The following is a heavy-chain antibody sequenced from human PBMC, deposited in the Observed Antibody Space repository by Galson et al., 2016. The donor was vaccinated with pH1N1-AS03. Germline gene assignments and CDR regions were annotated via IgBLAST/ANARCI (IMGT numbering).Heavy chain of an antibody. CDR1: GGSLTDYQ. J-gene: IGHJ4*02. CDR3: ARGNPFLGSSWYEDS. V-gene: IGHV4-34*01. Sequence: ETLSLTCTVSGGSLTDYQWSWIRQSPGKGLEWIGEISHSGITDYNPSLKSRVSISVDTSKDQFSLNLSSMTAADVAVYYCARGNPFLGSSWYEDSWGQGTLVIVSS. CDR2: ISHSGIT. D-gene: IGHD6-13*01.